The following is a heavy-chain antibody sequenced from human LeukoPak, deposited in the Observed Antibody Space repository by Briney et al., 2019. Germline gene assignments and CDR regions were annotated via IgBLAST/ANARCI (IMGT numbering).Heavy chain of an antibody. V-gene: IGHV3-23*01. CDR1: AFTFSSYA. Sequence: GGSLRLSCAASAFTFSSYAMSWVRQAPGKGLEWVSAISGSGGSTYYADSVKGRFTTSRDNSKNTLYLQMNSLRAEDTAVYYCAKVGYGDYDWFDPWGQGTLVTVSS. CDR2: ISGSGGST. D-gene: IGHD4-17*01. J-gene: IGHJ5*02. CDR3: AKVGYGDYDWFDP.